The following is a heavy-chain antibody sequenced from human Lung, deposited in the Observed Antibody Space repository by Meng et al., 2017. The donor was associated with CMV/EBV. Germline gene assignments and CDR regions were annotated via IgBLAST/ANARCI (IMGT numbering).Heavy chain of an antibody. CDR2: INSYTGGT. CDR1: GYTFTGYH. J-gene: IGHJ4*02. CDR3: ARAIAVAGTAPFDY. Sequence: ASVKVSCKASGYTFTGYHIHWVRQAPGQGLQWMGWINSYTGGTISAQKFQGRVIMTRDTSISTASMELRRLTSDDTAVYFCARAIAVAGTAPFDYWGQGTLVSVSS. V-gene: IGHV1-2*02. D-gene: IGHD6-19*01.